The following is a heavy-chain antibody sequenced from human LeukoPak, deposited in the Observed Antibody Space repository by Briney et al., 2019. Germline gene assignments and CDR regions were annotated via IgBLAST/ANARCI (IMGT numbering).Heavy chain of an antibody. CDR1: GGSISRSSFH. Sequence: SETLSLTCSVSGGSISRSSFHWGWIRQPPGKGLEWIGSIHYSARTYYNPSLRSRVTISVDTSKNQFSLKVSSVSAADTAVYYCARQGGTVTTLDYWGQGTLVTVSS. V-gene: IGHV4-39*01. CDR2: IHYSART. D-gene: IGHD4-17*01. J-gene: IGHJ4*02. CDR3: ARQGGTVTTLDY.